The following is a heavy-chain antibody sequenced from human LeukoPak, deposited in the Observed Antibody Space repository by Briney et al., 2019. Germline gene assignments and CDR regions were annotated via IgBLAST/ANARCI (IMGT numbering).Heavy chain of an antibody. CDR1: GFTFSGYW. CDR2: INGDGTAT. J-gene: IGHJ4*02. CDR3: AKGNYYDSSAYHYFDY. D-gene: IGHD3-22*01. V-gene: IGHV3-74*01. Sequence: GGSLRLSCAASGFTFSGYWMHWVRQAPGKGLEWVSRINGDGTATTYADSVKGRFTISRDNAKNTLYLQMNSLRPEDTAVYYCAKGNYYDSSAYHYFDYWGQGTLVTVSS.